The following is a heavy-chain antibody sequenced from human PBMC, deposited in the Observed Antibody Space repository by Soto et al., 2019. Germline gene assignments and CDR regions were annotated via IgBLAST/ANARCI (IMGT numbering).Heavy chain of an antibody. CDR2: IYYSGST. Sequence: SETLSLTCTVSGGSISSYYWSWIRQPPGKGLEWIGYIYYSGSTNYNPSLKSRVTISVDTSKNQFSLKLSSVTAADTAVHYCAREAHHPCAFDIWGQGTMVTVSS. J-gene: IGHJ3*02. CDR1: GGSISSYY. CDR3: AREAHHPCAFDI. V-gene: IGHV4-59*01.